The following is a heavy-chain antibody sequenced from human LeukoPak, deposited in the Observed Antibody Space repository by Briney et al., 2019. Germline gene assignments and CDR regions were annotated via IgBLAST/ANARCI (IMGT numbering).Heavy chain of an antibody. V-gene: IGHV3-21*01. Sequence: AGSLRLSCAASGVTFSSYSMNWVRQAPGKGLEWVAYINNSGSYIYYAYSERGVFTISRDNAKNSLFLQITSLRAEETALYYSARDDAIAAAGTIWLGLWGQGTLLTVSS. CDR2: INNSGSYI. J-gene: IGHJ5*02. CDR1: GVTFSSYS. D-gene: IGHD6-13*01. CDR3: ARDDAIAAAGTIWLGL.